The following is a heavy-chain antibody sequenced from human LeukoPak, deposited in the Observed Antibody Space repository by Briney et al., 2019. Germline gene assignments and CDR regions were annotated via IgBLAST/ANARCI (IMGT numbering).Heavy chain of an antibody. Sequence: SETLSLTCAVYGGSFSGYYWRWIRQPPGKGLEWIGEINHSGSTNYNPSLKSRVTISVDTSKNQFSLKLSSVTAADTAVYYCAGGRANSSGWNPLDYWGQGTLVTVSS. J-gene: IGHJ4*02. CDR3: AGGRANSSGWNPLDY. CDR2: INHSGST. V-gene: IGHV4-34*01. CDR1: GGSFSGYY. D-gene: IGHD6-19*01.